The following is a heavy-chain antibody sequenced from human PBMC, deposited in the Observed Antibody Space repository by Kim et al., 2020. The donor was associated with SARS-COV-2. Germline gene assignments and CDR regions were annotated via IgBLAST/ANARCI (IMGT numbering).Heavy chain of an antibody. J-gene: IGHJ6*02. CDR1: GFTFSDYY. V-gene: IGHV3-11*06. CDR3: ARDSSVIVATFHYGMDV. CDR2: ISSSSSYT. Sequence: GGSLRLSCAASGFTFSDYYMSWIRQAPGKGLEWVSYISSSSSYTNYADSVKGRFSISRDNAKNSLYLQMNSLRAEDTAVYYCARDSSVIVATFHYGMDVWGQGTTVTVSS. D-gene: IGHD5-12*01.